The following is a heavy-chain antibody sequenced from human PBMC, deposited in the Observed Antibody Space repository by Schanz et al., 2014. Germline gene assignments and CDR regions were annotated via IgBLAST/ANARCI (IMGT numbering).Heavy chain of an antibody. CDR1: GFTFRKSA. CDR2: VTGSGTTT. V-gene: IGHV3-23*01. Sequence: VQLLESGGGLVQPGGSLRLSCAASGFTFRKSAMSWVRQAPGKGLEWVSAVTGSGTTTYYADSVKGRFTISRDNSRNTAYLQKSSMRAEDTAVYYCVKDDRGDVVVVAANYWGQGAQVIVSS. D-gene: IGHD2-15*01. J-gene: IGHJ4*02. CDR3: VKDDRGDVVVVAANY.